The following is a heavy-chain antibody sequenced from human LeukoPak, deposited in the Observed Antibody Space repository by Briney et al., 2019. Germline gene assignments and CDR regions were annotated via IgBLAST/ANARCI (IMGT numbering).Heavy chain of an antibody. CDR1: GFSFSRFW. CDR2: INADGSET. J-gene: IGHJ4*02. Sequence: GGSLRPSCVASGFSFSRFWMSWARQAPGRGLEWVANINADGSETNFVDSVKGRFTISRDNTQRSVYLQMNSLRADDTAVYFCPNGGHLDNWGQGTLVTVSS. D-gene: IGHD3-10*01. V-gene: IGHV3-7*01. CDR3: PNGGHLDN.